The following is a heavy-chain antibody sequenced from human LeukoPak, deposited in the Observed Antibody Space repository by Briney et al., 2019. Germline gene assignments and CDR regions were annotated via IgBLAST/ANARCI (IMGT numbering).Heavy chain of an antibody. D-gene: IGHD7-27*01. V-gene: IGHV1-69*04. CDR2: IIPILGIA. Sequence: SVKVSCKASGGTFSSYTISWVRQAPGQGHEWMGRIIPILGIANYAQRFQGRVTITADKSTSTAYMELSSLRSEDTAVYYCARDGPNWGWLWGQGTLVTVSS. J-gene: IGHJ4*02. CDR3: ARDGPNWGWL. CDR1: GGTFSSYT.